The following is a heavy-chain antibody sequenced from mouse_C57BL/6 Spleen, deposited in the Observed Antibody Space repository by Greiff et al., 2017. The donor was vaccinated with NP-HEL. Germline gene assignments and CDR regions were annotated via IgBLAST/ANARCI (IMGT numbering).Heavy chain of an antibody. CDR1: GYTFTDYY. CDR3: ARRYGSSYWYFDV. CDR2: IYPGSGNT. V-gene: IGHV1-76*01. Sequence: QVQLQQSGAELVRPGASVKLSCKASGYTFTDYYINWVKQRPGQGLEWIARIYPGSGNTYYTEKFKGKATLTAEKSSSTAYMQLSSLTSEDSAVYFCARRYGSSYWYFDVWGTGTTVTVSS. J-gene: IGHJ1*03. D-gene: IGHD1-1*01.